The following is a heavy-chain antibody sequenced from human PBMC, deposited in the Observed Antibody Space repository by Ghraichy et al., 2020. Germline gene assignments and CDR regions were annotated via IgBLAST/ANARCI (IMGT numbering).Heavy chain of an antibody. CDR2: MWFDGDNK. J-gene: IGHJ2*01. V-gene: IGHV3-33*01. CDR1: GFTLSRNG. CDR3: ARDRDWHFDL. Sequence: GGSLRLSCAASGFTLSRNGMHWVRQAPGKGLEWVAVMWFDGDNKYYADSVKGRFTISRDNSKNTLYLQVNSLRAEDTAVYYCARDRDWHFDLWGRGTLVTVSS.